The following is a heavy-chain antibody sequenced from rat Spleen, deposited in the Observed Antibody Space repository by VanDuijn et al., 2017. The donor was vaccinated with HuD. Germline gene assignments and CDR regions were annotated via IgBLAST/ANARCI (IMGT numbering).Heavy chain of an antibody. CDR1: GFSLTSYN. CDR2: MWSGGST. J-gene: IGHJ3*01. CDR3: TRGDGGYSEDWFAY. D-gene: IGHD1-11*01. V-gene: IGHV2-41*01. Sequence: QVQLKESGPGLVQPSQTLSLTCTVAGFSLTSYNVHWVRQPPGKGLEWMGVMWSGGSTAYNSALKSRLSISRDTSKSQVFLKMNSLQTDDTAIYCCTRGDGGYSEDWFAYWGQGTLVTVSS.